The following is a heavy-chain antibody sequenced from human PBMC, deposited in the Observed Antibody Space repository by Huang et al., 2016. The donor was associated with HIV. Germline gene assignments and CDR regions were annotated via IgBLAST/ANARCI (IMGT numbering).Heavy chain of an antibody. CDR2: ISVSSNSI. J-gene: IGHJ3*01. Sequence: EVHLVESGGRLVRPGGSLRLSCAASAFTFSTYGMNWVRQAPGKGLEWISLISVSSNSIYYAKSVKGRFTISRDNVKNSLYLQMNSLRAEDTAVYYCAREIRSTVVTLDAFDVWGRGTLVTVSS. V-gene: IGHV3-21*05. D-gene: IGHD2-21*02. CDR3: AREIRSTVVTLDAFDV. CDR1: AFTFSTYG.